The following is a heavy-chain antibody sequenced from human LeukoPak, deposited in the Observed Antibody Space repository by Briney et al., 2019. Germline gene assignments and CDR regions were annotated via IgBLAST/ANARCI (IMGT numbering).Heavy chain of an antibody. Sequence: SETLSLTCTVSGGSISSYYWSWIRQPPGKGLEWIGYIYYSGSTNYNPSLKRRVTISVDTSKNQFSLKLSSVTAADTAVYYCARGIGDGYNWNYFDYWGQGTLVTVSS. CDR1: GGSISSYY. V-gene: IGHV4-59*01. J-gene: IGHJ4*02. CDR2: IYYSGST. CDR3: ARGIGDGYNWNYFDY. D-gene: IGHD5-24*01.